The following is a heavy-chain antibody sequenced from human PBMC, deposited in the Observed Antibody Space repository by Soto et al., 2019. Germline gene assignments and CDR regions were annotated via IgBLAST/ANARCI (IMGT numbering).Heavy chain of an antibody. CDR2: IYYSGST. CDR3: AREDSSGYKFFDC. J-gene: IGHJ4*02. CDR1: GGSISSSSYY. Sequence: SATLSLTCTVSGGSISSSSYYWGWIRQPPGKGLEWIGSIYYSGSTYYNPSLKSRVTISVDTSKNQFSLKLSSVTAADTAVYYCAREDSSGYKFFDCWGQG. D-gene: IGHD3-22*01. V-gene: IGHV4-39*02.